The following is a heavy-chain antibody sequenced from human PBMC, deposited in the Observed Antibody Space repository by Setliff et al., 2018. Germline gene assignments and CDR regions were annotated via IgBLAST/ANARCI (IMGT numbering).Heavy chain of an antibody. Sequence: GGSLRLSCAASGFTFSTYDMSWVRQAPGKGLEWVSAISASGDTTYYADSVNGRFTVSRDNSRNTLYLQMNSLRAEDTAIYYCAKDRTGSYKYFFDQWGQGTQVTVSS. CDR3: AKDRTGSYKYFFDQ. D-gene: IGHD1-1*01. CDR2: ISASGDTT. V-gene: IGHV3-23*01. J-gene: IGHJ4*02. CDR1: GFTFSTYD.